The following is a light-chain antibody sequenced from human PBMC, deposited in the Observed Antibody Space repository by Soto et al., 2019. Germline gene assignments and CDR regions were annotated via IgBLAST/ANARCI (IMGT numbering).Light chain of an antibody. CDR3: QQYYSTPSWT. CDR2: WAS. Sequence: DIVMTQSPDSLAVSLGERATINCKSSQSVLYSSNNKNFLAWYQQKPGQPPKLLIYWASTRASGVPDRFSGSGSGTDFTLPISNLQAEDVAVYYCQQYYSTPSWTFGQGTKVEIK. J-gene: IGKJ1*01. CDR1: QSVLYSSNNKNF. V-gene: IGKV4-1*01.